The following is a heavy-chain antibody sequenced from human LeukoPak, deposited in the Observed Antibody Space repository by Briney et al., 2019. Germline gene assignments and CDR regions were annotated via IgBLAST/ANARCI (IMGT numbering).Heavy chain of an antibody. CDR3: ARDPAGYSSGWSPVGY. CDR2: ISSSSYI. CDR1: GFTFSSYA. V-gene: IGHV3-21*01. D-gene: IGHD6-19*01. Sequence: PGGSLRLSCAASGFTFSSYAMSWVRQAPGKGLEWVSSISSSSYIYYADSVKGRFTISRDNAKNSLYLQMNSVRAEDTAVYYCARDPAGYSSGWSPVGYWGQGTLVTVSS. J-gene: IGHJ4*02.